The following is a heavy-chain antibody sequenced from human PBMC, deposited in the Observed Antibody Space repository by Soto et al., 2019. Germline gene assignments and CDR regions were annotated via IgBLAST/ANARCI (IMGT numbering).Heavy chain of an antibody. CDR1: GFSFSTFW. J-gene: IGHJ6*02. D-gene: IGHD5-12*01. CDR2: ISYDGSNK. Sequence: PGGSLRLSCVTSGFSFSTFWLNWVRQAPGKGLEWVAVISYDGSNKYYADSVKGRFTISRDNSKNTLYLQMNSLRAEDTAVYYCARDYYRFNSGYGFSMDVWGQGTTVTVSS. CDR3: ARDYYRFNSGYGFSMDV. V-gene: IGHV3-30-3*01.